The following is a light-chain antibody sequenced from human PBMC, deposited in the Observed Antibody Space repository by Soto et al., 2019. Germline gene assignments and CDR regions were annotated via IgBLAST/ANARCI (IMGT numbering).Light chain of an antibody. V-gene: IGKV1-5*03. CDR1: QSISSW. CDR3: QQYNSTPDT. CDR2: KAS. J-gene: IGKJ2*01. Sequence: IQMTQSPSTLSASVGDRVTITCRASQSISSWLAWYQQKPGKAPKLLIYKASSLESGVPSRFSGSGSGTEFTLTISSLQPDDFATYYCQQYNSTPDTFGQGTKLEIK.